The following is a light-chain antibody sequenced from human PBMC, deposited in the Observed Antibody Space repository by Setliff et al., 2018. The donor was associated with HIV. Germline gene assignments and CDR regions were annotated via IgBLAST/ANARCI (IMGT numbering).Light chain of an antibody. J-gene: IGLJ1*01. CDR1: SNDVGSYNF. CDR2: DVS. CDR3: CSYTSSLTYV. V-gene: IGLV2-14*03. Sequence: QSALPQPASVSGSPGQSITISCSGSSNDVGSYNFVSWYQQHPGKAPQVIIYDVSRRPSGVSSRFSGSKSGNTASLTISGLQAEDQADYYCCSYTSSLTYVFGTGT.